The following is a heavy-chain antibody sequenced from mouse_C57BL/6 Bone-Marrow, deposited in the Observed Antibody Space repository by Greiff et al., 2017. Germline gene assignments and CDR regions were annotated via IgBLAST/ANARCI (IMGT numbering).Heavy chain of an antibody. Sequence: VQLQQSGAELARPGASVKLSCKASGYTFTSYGISWVKQRTGQGLEWIGEIYPRSGNTYYNEKFKGKATLTADKSSNTAYMQLSSLTSEDSAVYYCARWFYDYALDYWGQGTTLTVSS. CDR1: GYTFTSYG. CDR3: ARWFYDYALDY. J-gene: IGHJ2*01. CDR2: IYPRSGNT. V-gene: IGHV1-81*01. D-gene: IGHD2-4*01.